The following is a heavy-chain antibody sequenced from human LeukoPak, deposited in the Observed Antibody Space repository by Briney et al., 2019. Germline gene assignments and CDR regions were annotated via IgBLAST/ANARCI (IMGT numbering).Heavy chain of an antibody. CDR1: GGSISSYY. Sequence: PSETLSLTCTVSGGSISSYYWSWIRQPPGKGLEWIGHIYYSGSTNYNPSLKSRVTISVDTSKNQFSLKLSSVTAADTAVYYCARGRRDTAMIIYYYYYYMDVWGKGTTVTISS. CDR2: IYYSGST. CDR3: ARGRRDTAMIIYYYYYYMDV. V-gene: IGHV4-59*01. J-gene: IGHJ6*03. D-gene: IGHD5-18*01.